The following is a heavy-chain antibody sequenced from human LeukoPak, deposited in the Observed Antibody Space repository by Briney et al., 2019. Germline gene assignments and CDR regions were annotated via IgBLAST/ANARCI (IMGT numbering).Heavy chain of an antibody. V-gene: IGHV4-39*01. CDR1: GGSISSSGHY. Sequence: SETLSLTCTVSGGSISSSGHYWDWIRQPEGKGLEWIGSISYSGSTYYNPSLKSRVTISRDTSENQFSLKLSSVTAADTAVYYCARRRQLAIDYWGQETLVTVAS. CDR2: ISYSGST. CDR3: ARRRQLAIDY. J-gene: IGHJ4*02. D-gene: IGHD6-6*01.